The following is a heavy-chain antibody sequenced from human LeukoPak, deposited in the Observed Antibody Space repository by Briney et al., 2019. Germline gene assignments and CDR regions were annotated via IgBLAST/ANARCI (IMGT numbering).Heavy chain of an antibody. CDR1: GYTFTGYY. CDR3: ARVSTKGYCSSTSCYGGVGWFDP. D-gene: IGHD2-2*01. V-gene: IGHV1-2*04. CDR2: INPNSGGT. Sequence: ASVKVSCKASGYTFTGYYMHWVRQAPGQELEWMGRINPNSGGTNYAQKFQGWVTMTRDTSISTAYMELSRLRSDDTAVYYCARVSTKGYCSSTSCYGGVGWFDPWGQGTLVTVSS. J-gene: IGHJ5*02.